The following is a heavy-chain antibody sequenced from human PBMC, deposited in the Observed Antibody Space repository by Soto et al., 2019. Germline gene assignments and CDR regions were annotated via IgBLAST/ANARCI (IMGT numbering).Heavy chain of an antibody. CDR1: GFSFSNAW. CDR3: AYYRDSSARHVDF. J-gene: IGHJ4*02. CDR2: IKSEANGGTT. Sequence: EVQLVESGGGLVKPGGSLRLSCAASGFSFSNAWMKWARQAPGKGREWVGRIKSEANGGTTDHAAAVKGRFIISRDDSKNMLFLQMDSLITEDSAVYYCAYYRDSSARHVDFWGQGTLVTVSS. D-gene: IGHD3-22*01. V-gene: IGHV3-15*07.